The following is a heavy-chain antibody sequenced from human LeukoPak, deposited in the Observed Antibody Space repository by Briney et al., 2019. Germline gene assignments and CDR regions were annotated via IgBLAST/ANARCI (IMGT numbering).Heavy chain of an antibody. CDR1: GGSFSGYY. J-gene: IGHJ4*02. CDR2: INHSGST. CDR3: ASPSSGWYAFDY. V-gene: IGHV4-34*01. Sequence: SETLSLTCAVYGGSFSGYYWSWIRQPPGKGLEWIGEINHSGSTNYNPSLKSRVTISVDTSKNQFSLKLSSVTAAVTAVYYCASPSSGWYAFDYWGQGTLVTVSS. D-gene: IGHD6-19*01.